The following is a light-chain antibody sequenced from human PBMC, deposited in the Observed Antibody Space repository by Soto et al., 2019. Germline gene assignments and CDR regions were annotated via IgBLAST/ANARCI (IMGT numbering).Light chain of an antibody. Sequence: EIVLTQSPATLSLSPGERATLSCRASQSVSNFLAWYQQKPGQAPRLLIYDASTRATGIPARFSGSGSGTDFALTISSLEPEDFAVYYCQQRRTWPPLTFGGVTKVEIK. V-gene: IGKV3-11*01. CDR1: QSVSNF. CDR2: DAS. CDR3: QQRRTWPPLT. J-gene: IGKJ4*01.